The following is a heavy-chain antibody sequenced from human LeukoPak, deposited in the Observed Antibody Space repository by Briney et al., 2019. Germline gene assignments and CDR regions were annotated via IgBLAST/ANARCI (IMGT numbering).Heavy chain of an antibody. CDR2: IYYSGST. CDR1: GGSLSGYY. Sequence: PSETLSLTCAVSGGSLSGYYWTWIRQPPGKGLEWIGYIYYSGSTNYNPSLKSRVTISVDTSKNQFSLKLSSVTAADTAVYYCARYGSGSSRYYYYYMDVWGKGTTVTISS. CDR3: ARYGSGSSRYYYYYMDV. J-gene: IGHJ6*03. V-gene: IGHV4-59*12. D-gene: IGHD3-10*01.